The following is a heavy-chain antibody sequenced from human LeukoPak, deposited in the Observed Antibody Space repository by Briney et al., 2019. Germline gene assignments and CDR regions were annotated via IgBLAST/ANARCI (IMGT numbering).Heavy chain of an antibody. V-gene: IGHV3-73*01. Sequence: GGSLKLSCAASGFTFSGFAMHWVRQASGKGLEWVGRIRSKANSYATAYAASVKGRFTISRDDSKNTAYLQMNSLKTEDTAVYYCTRRYDPGYGMDVWGQGTTVTVSS. D-gene: IGHD3-3*01. J-gene: IGHJ6*02. CDR3: TRRYDPGYGMDV. CDR1: GFTFSGFA. CDR2: IRSKANSYAT.